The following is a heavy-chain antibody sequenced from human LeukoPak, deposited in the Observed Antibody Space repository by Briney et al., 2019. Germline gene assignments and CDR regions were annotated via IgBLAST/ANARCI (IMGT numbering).Heavy chain of an antibody. CDR3: ATKQWLAPPPDS. CDR2: IDTDGTVT. Sequence: GGSLRLSCAASGFTFGKYWMLWVRQAPGKGLESVSRIDTDGTVTTYADSVRGRFTVSRDNADNTMFLQMNSVRDEDTAVYYCATKQWLAPPPDSWGQGTPVTVSS. D-gene: IGHD6-19*01. CDR1: GFTFGKYW. J-gene: IGHJ4*02. V-gene: IGHV3-74*01.